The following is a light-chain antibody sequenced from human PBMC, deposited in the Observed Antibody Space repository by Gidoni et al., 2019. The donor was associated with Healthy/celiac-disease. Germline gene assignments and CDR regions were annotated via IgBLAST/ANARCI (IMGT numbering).Light chain of an antibody. Sequence: DIQLTQSPSFLSASVGDRVTITCRASQGISSYLAWYQQKPGKAPKLLIYAASTFQGGVPSRFSGSESGTEFTLTISSLQPEDFATYSCQQLSSSPLTFGPGTKVDIK. CDR1: QGISSY. J-gene: IGKJ3*01. CDR3: QQLSSSPLT. V-gene: IGKV1-9*01. CDR2: AAS.